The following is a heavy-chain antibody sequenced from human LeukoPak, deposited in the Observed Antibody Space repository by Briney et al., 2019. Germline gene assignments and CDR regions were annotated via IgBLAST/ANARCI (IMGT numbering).Heavy chain of an antibody. CDR3: AREGCSSTSCYARGSWFDP. V-gene: IGHV3-30*03. CDR2: ISYDGSNK. J-gene: IGHJ5*02. D-gene: IGHD2-2*01. Sequence: GGSLRLSCAASGFTFSSYGMHWVRQAPGKGLEWVAVISYDGSNKYYADSVKGRLTISRDNSKNTLYLQMNSLRAEDTAVYYCAREGCSSTSCYARGSWFDPWGQGTLVTVSS. CDR1: GFTFSSYG.